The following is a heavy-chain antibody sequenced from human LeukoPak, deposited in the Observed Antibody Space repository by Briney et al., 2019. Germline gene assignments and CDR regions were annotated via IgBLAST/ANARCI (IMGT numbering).Heavy chain of an antibody. Sequence: GESLKISCKASGYTFTSFFIGWVRQMPGQGLEWMGIIYTGDSDTRYSPSFQGQVTISADKSINTAYLQWSSLKASDTAMYYCARRSSGWYQDYWGQGTLVTVSS. V-gene: IGHV5-51*01. D-gene: IGHD6-19*01. J-gene: IGHJ4*02. CDR1: GYTFTSFF. CDR3: ARRSSGWYQDY. CDR2: IYTGDSDT.